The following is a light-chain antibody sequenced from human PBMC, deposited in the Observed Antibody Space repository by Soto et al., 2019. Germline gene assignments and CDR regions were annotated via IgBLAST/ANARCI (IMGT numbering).Light chain of an antibody. V-gene: IGKV1D-12*01. CDR2: TAS. J-gene: IGKJ4*01. Sequence: DIPMTQSPSSVSASVGDRVTITCRASQGLSSWLAWYQQEPGKAPKLLMYTASSLQSEVPSRFSGSGSGTDFTLTISSLQPEDFATYYCQQADSFPLTFGGGTKVEIK. CDR3: QQADSFPLT. CDR1: QGLSSW.